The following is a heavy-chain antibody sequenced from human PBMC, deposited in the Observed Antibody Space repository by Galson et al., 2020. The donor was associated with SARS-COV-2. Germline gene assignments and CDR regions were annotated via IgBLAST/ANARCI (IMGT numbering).Heavy chain of an antibody. D-gene: IGHD2-8*01. CDR1: GFTFSAYA. CDR3: AKDILSPNNGLFDI. J-gene: IGHJ3*02. V-gene: IGHV3-23*01. Sequence: GGSLRLSCAASGFTFSAYAMNWVRQAPGKGLEWVSVISLAGDGKFYADSVRGRFTISRDNSKNTLYLQMNSLSGEDTAVYYCAKDILSPNNGLFDIWGQGTMVTVSS. CDR2: ISLAGDGK.